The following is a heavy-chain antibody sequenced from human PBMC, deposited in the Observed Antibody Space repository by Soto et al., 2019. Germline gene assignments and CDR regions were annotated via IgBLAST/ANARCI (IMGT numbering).Heavy chain of an antibody. Sequence: QVQLQQWGAGLLKPSETLSLTCAVYGGSFSGYYWSWIRQPPGKGLEWIGEINHSGSTNYNPSLKSRVTISVDTSKNQFSLKLSSVTAADTAVYYCARARSGYYWSRYYFDYWGQGTLVTVSS. CDR1: GGSFSGYY. V-gene: IGHV4-34*01. D-gene: IGHD3-3*01. CDR2: INHSGST. J-gene: IGHJ4*02. CDR3: ARARSGYYWSRYYFDY.